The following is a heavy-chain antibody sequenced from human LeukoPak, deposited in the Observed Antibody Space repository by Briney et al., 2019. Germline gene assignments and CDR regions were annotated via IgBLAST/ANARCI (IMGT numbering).Heavy chain of an antibody. V-gene: IGHV3-30*02. CDR3: AKDGGYSSSWYGNAFDI. D-gene: IGHD6-13*01. Sequence: GGSLRLSCAASGFTFSSYGMHWVRQAPGKGLEWVAFIRYDGSNKYYADSVKGRFTISRDNSKNTLYLQMNSLRAEDTAVYYCAKDGGYSSSWYGNAFDIWGQGTMVTVSS. CDR1: GFTFSSYG. J-gene: IGHJ3*02. CDR2: IRYDGSNK.